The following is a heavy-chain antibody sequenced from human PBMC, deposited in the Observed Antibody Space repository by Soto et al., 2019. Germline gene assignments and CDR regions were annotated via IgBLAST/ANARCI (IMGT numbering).Heavy chain of an antibody. V-gene: IGHV3-48*02. D-gene: IGHD6-19*01. J-gene: IGHJ4*02. CDR1: GFSLANYP. Sequence: VHLVESGGGLVQPGGSLRLSCVASGFSLANYPMNWVRQTPGKGLEWISYSSPRGDTIYYADSVEGRFTISRDNARNSLSLHMSSLRDEDSALYYCAKGPHTNVGWPYYFESWGQGVPVIVSS. CDR3: AKGPHTNVGWPYYFES. CDR2: SSPRGDTI.